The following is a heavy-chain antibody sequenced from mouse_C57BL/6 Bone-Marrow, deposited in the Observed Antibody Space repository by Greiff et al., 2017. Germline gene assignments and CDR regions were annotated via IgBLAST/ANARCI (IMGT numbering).Heavy chain of an antibody. Sequence: EVQLVESGPELVKPGASVKMSCKASGYTFTDYNMHWVKQSHGKSLEWIGYINPNNGGTSYNQKFKGKATLTVNKSSSTAYMELRSLTSEDSAVYYCARTPSIDCYGSTWFAYWGQGTLVTVSA. CDR2: INPNNGGT. V-gene: IGHV1-22*01. CDR3: ARTPSIDCYGSTWFAY. CDR1: GYTFTDYN. J-gene: IGHJ3*01. D-gene: IGHD1-1*01.